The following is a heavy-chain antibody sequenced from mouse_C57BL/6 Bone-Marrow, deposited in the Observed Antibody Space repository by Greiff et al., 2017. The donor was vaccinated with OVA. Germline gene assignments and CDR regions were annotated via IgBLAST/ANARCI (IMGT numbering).Heavy chain of an antibody. CDR2: IDPSSGGT. D-gene: IGHD2-5*01. CDR1: GYTFTSYW. J-gene: IGHJ1*03. V-gene: IGHV1-72*01. Sequence: QVQLQQPGAELVKPGASVKLSCKASGYTFTSYWMHWVKQRPGRGLEWIGRIDPSSGGTKYNEKFKSKATLTVDKPSSTAYMQLSSLTSEVSAVDCGERSGYCSNYCDFDVWGTGTTVTVSS. CDR3: ERSGYCSNYCDFDV.